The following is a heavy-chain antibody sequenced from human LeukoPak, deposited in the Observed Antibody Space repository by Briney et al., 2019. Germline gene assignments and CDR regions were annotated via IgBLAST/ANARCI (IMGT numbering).Heavy chain of an antibody. CDR2: IKPDGSDK. J-gene: IGHJ3*02. CDR3: ARDCGGDCWGAFDI. Sequence: PGGSLRLSCRASGFTFSNSWMTWVRQAPGKGLEWVGNIKPDGSDKYYMDSVKGRFTISKDNAENSLYPQMDSLRVEDTAVYYCARDCGGDCWGAFDIWGQGTMVTVSS. V-gene: IGHV3-7*01. D-gene: IGHD2-21*02. CDR1: GFTFSNSW.